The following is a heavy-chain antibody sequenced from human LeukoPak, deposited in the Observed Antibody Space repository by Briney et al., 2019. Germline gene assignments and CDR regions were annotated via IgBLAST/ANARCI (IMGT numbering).Heavy chain of an antibody. CDR3: AAGVVVTASRGDWFDP. V-gene: IGHV4-34*01. CDR1: GGSFSGYY. D-gene: IGHD2-21*02. CDR2: INHSGST. Sequence: SETLSLTCAVYGGSFSGYYWSWIRQPPGKGLEWIGEINHSGSTNYNPSLKSRVTISVDTSKNQFSLKLSSVTPADTAVYYCAAGVVVTASRGDWFDPWGQGTLVTGSS. J-gene: IGHJ5*02.